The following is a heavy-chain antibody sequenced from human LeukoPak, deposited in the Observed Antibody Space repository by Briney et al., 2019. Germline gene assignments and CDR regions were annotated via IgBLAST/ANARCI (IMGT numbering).Heavy chain of an antibody. CDR2: IKKDGSGI. CDR3: AGGNSMNV. Sequence: PGGSLRLSCAVFEFPFSDSWMYWVRQAPGKGREGVANIKKDGSGISYVDSVQGRFIISRDNAKNSLYLQMNSLRVEDTAVYFCAGGNSMNVWGKGTAVTVSS. D-gene: IGHD1/OR15-1a*01. CDR1: EFPFSDSW. V-gene: IGHV3-7*03. J-gene: IGHJ6*04.